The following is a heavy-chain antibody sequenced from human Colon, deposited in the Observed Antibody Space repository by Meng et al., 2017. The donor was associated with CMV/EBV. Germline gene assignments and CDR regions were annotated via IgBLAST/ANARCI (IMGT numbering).Heavy chain of an antibody. D-gene: IGHD3-3*01. J-gene: IGHJ6*02. Sequence: SVKVSCKASGGTFSSYAISWVRQAPGQGLEWMGGIIPIFGTANYAQKFQGRVTITTDESTSTAYMELSSLRSDDTAVYYCARGSSSTMFGDYYYGMDVWGQGTTVTVSS. CDR3: ARGSSSTMFGDYYYGMDV. CDR2: IIPIFGTA. CDR1: GGTFSSYA. V-gene: IGHV1-69*05.